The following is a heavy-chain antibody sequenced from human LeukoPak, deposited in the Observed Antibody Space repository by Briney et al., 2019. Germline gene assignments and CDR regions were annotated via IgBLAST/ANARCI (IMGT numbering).Heavy chain of an antibody. CDR3: TSEGRGYSYGLLDY. D-gene: IGHD5-18*01. V-gene: IGHV3-49*04. Sequence: PGGSLRLSCTASGFTFGDYAMSWVRQAPGKGLEWVGFIRSKAYGGTTEYAASVKGRFTISRDDSKSIAYLQMNSPKTEDTAVYYCTSEGRGYSYGLLDYWGQGTLVTVSS. CDR2: IRSKAYGGTT. CDR1: GFTFGDYA. J-gene: IGHJ4*02.